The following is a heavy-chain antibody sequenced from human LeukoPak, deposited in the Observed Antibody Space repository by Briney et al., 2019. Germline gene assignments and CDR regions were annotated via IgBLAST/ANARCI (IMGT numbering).Heavy chain of an antibody. CDR1: GFTFSSYA. J-gene: IGHJ4*02. CDR3: AREDFDY. Sequence: GGSLRLSCAASGFTFSSYAMHWVRQAPGKGLEWVAVISYDGSNKYYADSVKGRFTISRDNSKNTLYLQMNSLRAEDTAVYYCAREDFDYWGQGTLVTVSS. CDR2: ISYDGSNK. V-gene: IGHV3-30*04.